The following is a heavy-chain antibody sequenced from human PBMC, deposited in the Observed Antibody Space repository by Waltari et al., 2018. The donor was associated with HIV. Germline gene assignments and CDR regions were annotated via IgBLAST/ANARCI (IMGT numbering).Heavy chain of an antibody. V-gene: IGHV3-74*01. Sequence: EVQLVESGGGLVQPGGSLRLSCAASGFTFSSYWIHWVRQAPGKGLVWVARMNTDGGSRGYEVPGEGRLTLSRDNAQNVLELRMNSLGAEDTAGYCCARGGHCSGSCCYTGVYSYGLDVWGQGTTVTVSS. CDR3: ARGGHCSGSCCYTGVYSYGLDV. CDR2: MNTDGGSR. J-gene: IGHJ6*02. CDR1: GFTFSSYW. D-gene: IGHD2-2*02.